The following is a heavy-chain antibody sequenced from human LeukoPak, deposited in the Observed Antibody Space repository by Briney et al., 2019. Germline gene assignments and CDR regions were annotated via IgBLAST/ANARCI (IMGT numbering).Heavy chain of an antibody. Sequence: PSQTLSLTCTVAGGSISSYSWSSVRQPPGKGLEWIGYIYYSGTTNYNPSLKSRLTISVDPSKNQCSLKLSSVTAADTAVYYCARRYCSGGYCYSDYWGQGTRVTVSS. V-gene: IGHV4-59*08. CDR1: GGSISSYS. J-gene: IGHJ4*02. CDR2: IYYSGTT. D-gene: IGHD2-15*01. CDR3: ARRYCSGGYCYSDY.